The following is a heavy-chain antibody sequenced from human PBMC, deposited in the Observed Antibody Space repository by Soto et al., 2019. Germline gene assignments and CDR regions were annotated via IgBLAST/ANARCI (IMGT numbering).Heavy chain of an antibody. CDR3: PRLAFNYDFLSLDYNVEHYYGIDV. CDR2: IYPGDSDT. J-gene: IGHJ6*02. V-gene: IGHV5-51*01. D-gene: IGHD3-3*01. Sequence: GESLKISCMGSGYKVSTWHNFTSYWIAWVRQMPGEGLEWMGIIYPGDSDTRYSPSFQGQVTISADKSINSVYLQWSSLKASETQTYYCPRLAFNYDFLSLDYNVEHYYGIDVWRQGTTVTVSS. CDR1: GYKVSTWHNFTSYW.